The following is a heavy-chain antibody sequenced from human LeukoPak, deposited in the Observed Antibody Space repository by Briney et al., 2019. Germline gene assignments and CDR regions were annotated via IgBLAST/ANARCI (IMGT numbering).Heavy chain of an antibody. CDR3: ARDPRNVGLAP. V-gene: IGHV3-74*01. D-gene: IGHD2-15*01. Sequence: PGGSLRLSCVAPGFSLSGYWMYWVRQAPGKGLMYLSRNNGDGSTTNYADVVKGRFTMSRDNVKNTLYLQMNSLRVEDTAVYYCARDPRNVGLAPWGQGTLVTVSS. J-gene: IGHJ5*02. CDR1: GFSLSGYW. CDR2: NNGDGSTT.